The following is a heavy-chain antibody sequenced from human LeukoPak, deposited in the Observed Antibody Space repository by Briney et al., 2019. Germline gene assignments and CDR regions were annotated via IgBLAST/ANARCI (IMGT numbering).Heavy chain of an antibody. D-gene: IGHD6-13*01. CDR3: ARRYSSSWWDYYYYYMDV. CDR1: GGSISSHY. J-gene: IGHJ6*03. CDR2: IYYSGST. V-gene: IGHV4-59*11. Sequence: PSETLSLTCTVSGGSISSHYWSWIRQPPGKGLEWIGYIYYSGSTNYNPSLESRVTISVDTSKNQFSLKLSSVTAADTAVYYCARRYSSSWWDYYYYYMDVWGKGTTVTVSS.